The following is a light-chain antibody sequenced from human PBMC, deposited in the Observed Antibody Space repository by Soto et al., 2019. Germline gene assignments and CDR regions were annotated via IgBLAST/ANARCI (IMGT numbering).Light chain of an antibody. V-gene: IGKV3-20*01. J-gene: IGKJ5*01. CDR3: QQHGSSPIT. Sequence: ETVMTQSPATLSVYLGERASLSCRASQTINSNLAWYQQRPGQAPRLLIYGASSRATGIPDRFSGSGSGTDFTLTISRLEPEDFAVYYCQQHGSSPITFGQGTRLEIK. CDR1: QTINSN. CDR2: GAS.